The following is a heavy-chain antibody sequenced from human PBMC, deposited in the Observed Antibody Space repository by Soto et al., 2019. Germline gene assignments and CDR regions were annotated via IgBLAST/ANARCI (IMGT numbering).Heavy chain of an antibody. CDR1: GFTFSSYS. CDR2: ISSSSSTI. CDR3: ARDHALDELAYCGGDCYSPFDY. Sequence: PGGSLRLSCAASGFTFSSYSMNWVRQAPGKGLEWVSYISSSSSTIYYADSMKGRFTISRDNAKNSLYLQMNSLRAEDTAVYYCARDHALDELAYCGGDCYSPFDYWGQGTLVTVSS. D-gene: IGHD2-21*01. V-gene: IGHV3-48*01. J-gene: IGHJ4*02.